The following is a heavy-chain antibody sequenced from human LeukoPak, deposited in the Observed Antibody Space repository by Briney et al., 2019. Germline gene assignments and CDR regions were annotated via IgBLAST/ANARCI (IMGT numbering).Heavy chain of an antibody. CDR2: MNPNSGNT. CDR3: ARRHDSSGYIFDY. Sequence: ASVKVSCKASGYTFTSYDINWVRQATGQGLEWMGWMNPNSGNTGYAQKFQGRVTMTRNTSISTAYMELSSLRSEDTAVYYCARRHDSSGYIFDYWGQGTLVTVSS. J-gene: IGHJ4*02. V-gene: IGHV1-8*01. D-gene: IGHD3-22*01. CDR1: GYTFTSYD.